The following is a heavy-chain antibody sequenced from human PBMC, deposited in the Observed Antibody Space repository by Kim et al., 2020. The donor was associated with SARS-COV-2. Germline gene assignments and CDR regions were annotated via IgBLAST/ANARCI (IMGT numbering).Heavy chain of an antibody. D-gene: IGHD5-12*01. Sequence: YADSVRGRFSVSRDNSKTTLYLQMNSLRPEDMAIYYCARIVAPGGCFDYWGQGTLVTVSS. J-gene: IGHJ4*02. V-gene: IGHV3-30*01. CDR3: ARIVAPGGCFDY.